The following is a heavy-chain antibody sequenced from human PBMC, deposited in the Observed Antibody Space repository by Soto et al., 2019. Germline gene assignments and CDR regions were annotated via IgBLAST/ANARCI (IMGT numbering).Heavy chain of an antibody. Sequence: ASVKVSCKASGYTFTSYDINWVRQATGQGLEWMGWMNPNSGNTGYAQKFQGRVTMTRNTSISTAYMELSSLRSEDTAVYYCASGLDYGDKYYCYGMDVWGQGTTVTVSS. CDR2: MNPNSGNT. CDR1: GYTFTSYD. CDR3: ASGLDYGDKYYCYGMDV. V-gene: IGHV1-8*01. J-gene: IGHJ6*02. D-gene: IGHD4-17*01.